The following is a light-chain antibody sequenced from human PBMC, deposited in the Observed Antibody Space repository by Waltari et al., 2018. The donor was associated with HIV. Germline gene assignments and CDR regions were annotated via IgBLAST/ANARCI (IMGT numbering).Light chain of an antibody. CDR1: SSDVGGYNY. CDR3: ISYTSSSTSWV. CDR2: EVN. V-gene: IGLV2-14*01. J-gene: IGLJ3*02. Sequence: QSALTQPASVSGSPGQSITFSCTGKSSDVGGYNYVSWYQQHPGKAPKLMIYEVNKRPSGVSNRFSGSKSGNTASLTISGLQSEDEANYYCISYTSSSTSWVFGGGTKLTVL.